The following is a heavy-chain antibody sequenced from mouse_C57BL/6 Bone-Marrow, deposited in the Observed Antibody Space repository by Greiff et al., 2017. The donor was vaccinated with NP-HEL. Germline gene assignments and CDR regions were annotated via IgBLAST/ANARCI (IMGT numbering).Heavy chain of an antibody. D-gene: IGHD1-1*01. J-gene: IGHJ4*01. CDR3: ARGPDYYGRDYYAMDY. CDR1: GYTFTSYW. V-gene: IGHV1-55*01. Sequence: QVQLQQPGAELVKPGASVKMSCKASGYTFTSYWITWVKQRPGQGLEWIGDIYPGSGSTNYNEKFKSKATLTVDTSSSTAYMQLSSLTSEDSAVYYCARGPDYYGRDYYAMDYWGQGTSVTVSS. CDR2: IYPGSGST.